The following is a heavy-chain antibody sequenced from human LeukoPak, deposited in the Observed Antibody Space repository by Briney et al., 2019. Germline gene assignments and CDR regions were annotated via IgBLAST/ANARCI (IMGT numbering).Heavy chain of an antibody. CDR2: ISGSGGST. D-gene: IGHD6-6*01. V-gene: IGHV3-23*01. Sequence: GGSLRLSCPASGFTFSSYAMSWVRQAPGKGLEWVSGISGSGGSTYFADSVKGRFTISRDNSKNSLYLQMNSLRAEDTAVYYCATYSSSSPYYYYYYMDVWGNGTTVTVSS. J-gene: IGHJ6*03. CDR3: ATYSSSSPYYYYYYMDV. CDR1: GFTFSSYA.